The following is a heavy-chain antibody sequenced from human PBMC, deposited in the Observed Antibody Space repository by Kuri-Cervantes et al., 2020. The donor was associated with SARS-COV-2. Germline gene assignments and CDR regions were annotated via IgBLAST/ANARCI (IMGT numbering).Heavy chain of an antibody. CDR2: INHSGST. J-gene: IGHJ4*02. CDR1: GGSFSGYY. CDR3: ARLKERRVGAFDI. V-gene: IGHV4-34*01. Sequence: SQTLSLTCAVYGGSFSGYYWSWIRQPPGKGLEWIGEINHSGSTDYNPSLKSRVTISVDTSKNQFSLKLSSVTAADTAVYYCARLKERRVGAFDIWGQGTLVTVSS. D-gene: IGHD1-26*01.